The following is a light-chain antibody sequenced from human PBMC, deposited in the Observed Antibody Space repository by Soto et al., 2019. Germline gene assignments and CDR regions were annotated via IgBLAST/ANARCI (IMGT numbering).Light chain of an antibody. V-gene: IGKV1-39*01. CDR2: AAS. CDR1: RCISSY. J-gene: IGKJ4*01. CDR3: QQYGSSPLT. Sequence: DIQMTQSPSSLSASVGDRVTITCRASRCISSYLNWYQQKPGEAPKLLIYAASTLYGGVPSRFSGSGSGTDFTLTISRLEPEDFAVYYCQQYGSSPLTFGGGTKVDIK.